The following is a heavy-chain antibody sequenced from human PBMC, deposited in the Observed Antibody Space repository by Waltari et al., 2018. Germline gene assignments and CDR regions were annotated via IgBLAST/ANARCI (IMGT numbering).Heavy chain of an antibody. V-gene: IGHV3-15*01. D-gene: IGHD2-8*02. Sequence: EVQLVESGGGLVEPGGSIRLSCAGSGFIFSTAWMHWARQAPGKGLEWVGHIKSRITGGTTEYGAPVKGRFTISRDDSKDTVYLQMNSLKTEDTGVYYCGDFTAFDYWGQGSLVIVSS. CDR3: GDFTAFDY. J-gene: IGHJ4*02. CDR1: GFIFSTAW. CDR2: IKSRITGGTT.